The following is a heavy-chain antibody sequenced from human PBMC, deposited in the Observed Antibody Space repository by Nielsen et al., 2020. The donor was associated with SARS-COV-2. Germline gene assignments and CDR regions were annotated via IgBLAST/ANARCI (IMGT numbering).Heavy chain of an antibody. D-gene: IGHD4-17*01. Sequence: SETLSLTCTVSGGSISSGDYYWSWIRQPPGKGLEWIGYIYYSGSTYYNPSLKSRVTISVDTSKNQFSLKLSSVTAADTAVYYCARVSGPLRTEDYGDYQPNQDYGMDVWGQGTTVTVSS. CDR3: ARVSGPLRTEDYGDYQPNQDYGMDV. CDR2: IYYSGST. CDR1: GGSISSGDYY. V-gene: IGHV4-30-4*01. J-gene: IGHJ6*02.